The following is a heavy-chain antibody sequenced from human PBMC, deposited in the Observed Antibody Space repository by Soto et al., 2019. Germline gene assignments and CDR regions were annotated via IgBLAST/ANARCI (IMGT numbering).Heavy chain of an antibody. CDR3: AHPRGYGVFDAVDI. J-gene: IGHJ3*02. V-gene: IGHV3-23*01. Sequence: EVQVLESGGGLEQPGGSLRLSCAASGFIFSTYAMNWVRQAPGKGLEWVSAISNSGGSTYYAESVRGRFTISRDNSINTLYLQMSSLRTEDTAVYYCAHPRGYGVFDAVDIWGQGTMVTVSS. CDR2: ISNSGGST. D-gene: IGHD4-17*01. CDR1: GFIFSTYA.